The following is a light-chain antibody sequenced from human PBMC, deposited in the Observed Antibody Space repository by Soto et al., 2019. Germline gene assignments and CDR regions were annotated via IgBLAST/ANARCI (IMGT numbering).Light chain of an antibody. CDR2: RAS. CDR1: QSISTS. V-gene: IGKV1-5*03. Sequence: DIQMTQSPSTVSASVGDRVAITCRASQSISTSLAWYQQKPGKAPRLLIYRASSLEEGVPSRFSGSGSGTAFTLTIGGLQPDDLVTYYCQQYAAHSQVTFGQGTKLEI. J-gene: IGKJ2*01. CDR3: QQYAAHSQVT.